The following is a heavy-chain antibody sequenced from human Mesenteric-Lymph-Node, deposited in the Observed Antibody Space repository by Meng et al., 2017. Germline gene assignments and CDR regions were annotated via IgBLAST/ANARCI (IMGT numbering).Heavy chain of an antibody. CDR1: GYPINRGFY. D-gene: IGHD3-22*01. Sequence: SETLSPTCSALGYPINRGFYWGWIRLPPGKGLEWIGNIYHTGDTSYNPSLKSRVTISVDTSENQFSLKLTSVTAADPAVYYCARFQHYFDDGNGYAFFDNWGQGALVTVSS. V-gene: IGHV4-38-2*02. CDR3: ARFQHYFDDGNGYAFFDN. CDR2: IYHTGDT. J-gene: IGHJ4*02.